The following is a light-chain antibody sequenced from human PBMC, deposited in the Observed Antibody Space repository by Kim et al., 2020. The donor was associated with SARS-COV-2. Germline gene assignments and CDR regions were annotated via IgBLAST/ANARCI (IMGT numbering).Light chain of an antibody. V-gene: IGLV2-14*03. CDR1: SSDVGGYNY. CDR2: DVS. J-gene: IGLJ2*01. CDR3: SSYTSSSTSHVV. Sequence: SITISYTVTSSDVGGYNYVSWYQQHPGKAPKLMIYDVSNRPSGVSNRFSGSKSGNTASLTISGLQAEDEADYYCSSYTSSSTSHVVFGGGTQLTVL.